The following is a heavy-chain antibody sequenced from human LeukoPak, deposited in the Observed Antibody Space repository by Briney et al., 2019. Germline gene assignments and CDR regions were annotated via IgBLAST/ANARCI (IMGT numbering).Heavy chain of an antibody. CDR1: GFTFSSYS. J-gene: IGHJ4*02. Sequence: GGSLSLSCAASGFTFSSYSMHWVRQAPGKGLEWVSSITGSSNHKYYADSVKGRFTISRDNAKSSLYLQMDSLRAEDTAVYYCARDRIVVVTATFDNWGQGTLVTVSS. V-gene: IGHV3-21*01. D-gene: IGHD2-21*02. CDR2: ITGSSNHK. CDR3: ARDRIVVVTATFDN.